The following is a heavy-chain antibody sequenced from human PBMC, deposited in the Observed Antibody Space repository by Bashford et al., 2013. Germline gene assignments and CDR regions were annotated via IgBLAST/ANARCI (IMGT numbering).Heavy chain of an antibody. D-gene: IGHD1-7*01. J-gene: IGHJ4*02. Sequence: GGSLRLSCAASGFTFSAFGVHWVRQASGKGLEWVGRISNKGNSYATAYAASMKGRFTISRDDSKNTLYLQMNSLKTEDTGVYYCATDIRDSAGTLDYWGQGTLVTVSS. CDR1: GFTFSAFG. V-gene: IGHV3-73*01. CDR2: ISNKGNSYAT. CDR3: ATDIRDSAGTLDY.